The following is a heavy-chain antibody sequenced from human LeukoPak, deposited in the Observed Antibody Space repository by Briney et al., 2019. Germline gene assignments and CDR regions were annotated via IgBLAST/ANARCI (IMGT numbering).Heavy chain of an antibody. CDR2: IYTSGST. CDR1: GGSISSYY. CDR3: ARLLPSPYYYDILTGYYPNWFDP. V-gene: IGHV4-4*07. D-gene: IGHD3-9*01. J-gene: IGHJ5*02. Sequence: SETLSLTCTVSGGSISSYYWSWIRQPAGKGLEWIGRIYTSGSTYYNPSLKSRVTISVDTSKNQFSLKLSSVTAADTAVYYCARLLPSPYYYDILTGYYPNWFDPWGQGTLVTVSS.